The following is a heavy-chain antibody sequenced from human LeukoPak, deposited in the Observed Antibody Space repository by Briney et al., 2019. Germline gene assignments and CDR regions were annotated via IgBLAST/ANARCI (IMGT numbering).Heavy chain of an antibody. D-gene: IGHD2-2*01. Sequence: SETLSLTCAVYGGSFSGYYWSWIRQPPGKGLEWIGEINHSGSTNYKPSLKSRVTISVDTSKNQFSLKLSSVTAADTAVYYCARVGCSSTSCYLFDYWGQGTLVTVSS. CDR2: INHSGST. CDR1: GGSFSGYY. CDR3: ARVGCSSTSCYLFDY. V-gene: IGHV4-34*01. J-gene: IGHJ4*02.